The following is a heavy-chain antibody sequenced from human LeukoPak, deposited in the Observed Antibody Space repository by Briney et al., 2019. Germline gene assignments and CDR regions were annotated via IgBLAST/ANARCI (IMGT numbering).Heavy chain of an antibody. CDR3: AKDHPYYYGSGSPSGNFDY. CDR1: GFTFSNAW. Sequence: PGGSLRLSCAASGFTFSNAWMSWVRQAPGKGPEWVSTFTAGGNSTYYADSVKGRFIITRDNSKNTLYLQMNSLRAEDTAVYYCAKDHPYYYGSGSPSGNFDYWGQGTLVTVSS. D-gene: IGHD3-10*01. V-gene: IGHV3-23*01. J-gene: IGHJ4*02. CDR2: FTAGGNST.